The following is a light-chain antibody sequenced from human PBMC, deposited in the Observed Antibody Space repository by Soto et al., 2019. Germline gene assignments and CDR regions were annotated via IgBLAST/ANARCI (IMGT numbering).Light chain of an antibody. CDR2: AAS. CDR3: QQLHGYPIT. Sequence: QLTQSPSSLSASVGDRVTITCRASQGIDTSLAWYQQKPAKAPKLLIYAASNFPSGAPSRFSGSGSGTHFTLTISSLQPEDFATYYCQQLHGYPITFGQGTRLEIK. CDR1: QGIDTS. V-gene: IGKV1-9*01. J-gene: IGKJ5*01.